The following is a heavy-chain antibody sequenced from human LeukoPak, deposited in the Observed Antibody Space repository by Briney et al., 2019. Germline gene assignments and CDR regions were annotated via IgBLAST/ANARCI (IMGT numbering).Heavy chain of an antibody. Sequence: ASVKVSCKASGYTFTSYGISWVRQAPGQGLEWMEWISAYNGNTNYAQKLQGRVTMTTDTSTSTAYMELRSLRSDDTAVYYCARVGYCSSTSCFDYWGQGTLVTVSS. D-gene: IGHD2-2*01. CDR3: ARVGYCSSTSCFDY. CDR2: ISAYNGNT. V-gene: IGHV1-18*01. CDR1: GYTFTSYG. J-gene: IGHJ4*02.